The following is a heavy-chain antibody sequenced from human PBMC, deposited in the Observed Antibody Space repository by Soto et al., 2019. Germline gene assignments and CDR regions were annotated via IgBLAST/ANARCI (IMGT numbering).Heavy chain of an antibody. V-gene: IGHV3-21*01. J-gene: IGHJ4*02. CDR3: ARAPYYYDSSVYWAY. Sequence: GSLRLSCAASGFTFSSYSMNWVRQAPGKGLEWVSSISSSSIYIYYADSVKGRFTISRDNAKNSLYLQMNSLRAEDTAVYYCARAPYYYDSSVYWAYWGQGTLVTVSS. CDR1: GFTFSSYS. CDR2: ISSSSIYI. D-gene: IGHD3-22*01.